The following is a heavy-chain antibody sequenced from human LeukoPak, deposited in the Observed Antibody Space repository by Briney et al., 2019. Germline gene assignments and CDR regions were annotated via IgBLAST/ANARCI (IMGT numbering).Heavy chain of an antibody. CDR2: ISGSGGST. CDR3: AKGGTVIARLIAAD. V-gene: IGHV3-23*01. J-gene: IGHJ4*02. Sequence: RPGGSLRLSCAASGFTFSSYAMSWVRQAPGKGLEWVSAISGSGGSTYYADSVKGRFTISRDNSENTLYLQMNSLRAEDTAVYYCAKGGTVIARLIAADWGQGTLVTVSS. D-gene: IGHD6-6*01. CDR1: GFTFSSYA.